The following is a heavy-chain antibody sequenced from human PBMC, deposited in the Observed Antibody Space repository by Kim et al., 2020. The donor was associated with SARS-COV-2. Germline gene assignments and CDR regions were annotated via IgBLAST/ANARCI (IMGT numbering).Heavy chain of an antibody. CDR3: ANMRNYYGMDV. CDR2: T. Sequence: TNNRPSLRGRVTISKDTSKNQFSLKLTSVTAADTAVYYCANMRNYYGMDVWGQGTTVTVSS. V-gene: IGHV4-59*01. D-gene: IGHD3-16*01. J-gene: IGHJ6*02.